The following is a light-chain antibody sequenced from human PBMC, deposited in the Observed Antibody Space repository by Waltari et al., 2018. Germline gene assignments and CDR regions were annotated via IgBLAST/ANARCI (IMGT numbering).Light chain of an antibody. CDR1: SGHSTYA. V-gene: IGLV4-69*01. CDR2: VHSGGTQ. J-gene: IGLJ2*01. CDR3: QTWGTGVHVV. Sequence: QVVLTQSPSASASRGASVKLPCTLSSGHSTYAIAWPPKQPGKGPRFLIKVHSGGTQFKGDGIPDRFTGSSSGSERYLTISSLQSDDEADYYCQTWGTGVHVVFGGGTKLTVL.